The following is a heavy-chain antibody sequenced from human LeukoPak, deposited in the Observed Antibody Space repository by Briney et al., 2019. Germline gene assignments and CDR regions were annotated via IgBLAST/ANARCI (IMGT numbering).Heavy chain of an antibody. CDR2: ISGSGGST. Sequence: GGSLRLSCAASGFTFSSYAMSWVRQAPGKGLEWVSAISGSGGSTYYADSVKGRFTISRDNSKDTLYLQMNSLRAEDTAVYHCAKVIAVAYYYFDYWGQGTLVTVSS. CDR1: GFTFSSYA. J-gene: IGHJ4*02. V-gene: IGHV3-23*01. CDR3: AKVIAVAYYYFDY. D-gene: IGHD6-19*01.